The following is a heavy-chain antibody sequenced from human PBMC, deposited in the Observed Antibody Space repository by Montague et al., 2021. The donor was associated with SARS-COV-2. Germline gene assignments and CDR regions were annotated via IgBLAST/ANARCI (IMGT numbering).Heavy chain of an antibody. Sequence: TLSLTCTVSGGSISSGKYYWSWIRQPAGKGLEWIGRMYTSGSTNYNPSLKSRVTISVDTSKNQFSLKLRSMTAADTAVYYCAVNSNYYYYYGMDVWGQGTTVTVSS. J-gene: IGHJ6*02. V-gene: IGHV4-61*02. CDR3: AVNSNYYYYYGMDV. CDR2: MYTSGST. CDR1: GGSISSGKYY. D-gene: IGHD4-11*01.